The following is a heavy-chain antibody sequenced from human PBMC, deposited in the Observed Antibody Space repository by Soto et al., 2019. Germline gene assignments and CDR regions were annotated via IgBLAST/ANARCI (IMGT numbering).Heavy chain of an antibody. CDR3: AKDPPYSNGSGNHFDN. CDR2: ISTSGVRT. V-gene: IGHV3-23*01. CDR1: GFIFSNYV. J-gene: IGHJ4*02. Sequence: EVQLLESGGGLVQAGGSLRLSCAASGFIFSNYVMSWVRQAPGKGLEWVSVISTSGVRTSYTDSVKGRFTISRDNSRNMLFLQMSSLRPEDTAVYYCAKDPPYSNGSGNHFDNWGQGTLVTVSS. D-gene: IGHD6-19*01.